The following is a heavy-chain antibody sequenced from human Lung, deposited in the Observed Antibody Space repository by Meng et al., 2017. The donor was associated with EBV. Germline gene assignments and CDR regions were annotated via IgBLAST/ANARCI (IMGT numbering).Heavy chain of an antibody. CDR2: IYNSGST. CDR3: AFGSNWLPQLFDY. J-gene: IGHJ4*02. CDR1: GGSIINGNYY. D-gene: IGHD6-13*01. Sequence: QLQLQESGPGLVKPSETLSLTCAVSGGSIINGNYYWGWIRQPPGKGLEWIGTIYNSGSTYYNPSLKSRVTISVDTSKNQFSLKPSSVTAADTAVYYCAFGSNWLPQLFDYWGPGTLVTVSS. V-gene: IGHV4-39*01.